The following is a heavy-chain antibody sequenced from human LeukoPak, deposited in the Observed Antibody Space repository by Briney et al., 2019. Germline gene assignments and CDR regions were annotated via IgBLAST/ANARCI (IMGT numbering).Heavy chain of an antibody. CDR3: ATAYPRLEFGELLS. Sequence: GASVKVSCKASGYTFTSSGISWVRQAPGQGLEWMGWISTYNGNTNYAQKLQGRVTMTTDTSTSTAYMELRSLRSDDTAVYYCATAYPRLEFGELLSWGQGTLVTVSS. J-gene: IGHJ4*02. CDR2: ISTYNGNT. CDR1: GYTFTSSG. V-gene: IGHV1-18*01. D-gene: IGHD3-10*01.